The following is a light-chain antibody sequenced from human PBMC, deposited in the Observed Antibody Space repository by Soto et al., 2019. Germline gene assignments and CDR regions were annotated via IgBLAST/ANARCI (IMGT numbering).Light chain of an antibody. V-gene: IGKV3-20*01. Sequence: EIVLTQSPATLSLSPGERATPSCRASQSVSTNYLAWYQQRPGQAPRLLIFGASYRATGIPDRFSGSGSGTDFTLTISRLEPEDFAVYYCQHYSSSPPEFTFGPGTKVDSK. J-gene: IGKJ3*01. CDR3: QHYSSSPPEFT. CDR1: QSVSTNY. CDR2: GAS.